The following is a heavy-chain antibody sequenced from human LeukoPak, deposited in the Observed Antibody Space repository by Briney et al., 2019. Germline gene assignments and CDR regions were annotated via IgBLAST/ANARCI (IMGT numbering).Heavy chain of an antibody. CDR1: GGSFSGYY. V-gene: IGHV4-34*01. Sequence: SETLSLTCAVYGGSFSGYYWSWIRKPPGKGLEWIGEINHSGSTNYNPSPKSRVTISVDTSKNQFSLKVSSVTAAVPAVYYCARERTMRYFDLWGRGTLVPVSS. CDR3: ARERTMRYFDL. J-gene: IGHJ2*01. D-gene: IGHD3-22*01. CDR2: INHSGST.